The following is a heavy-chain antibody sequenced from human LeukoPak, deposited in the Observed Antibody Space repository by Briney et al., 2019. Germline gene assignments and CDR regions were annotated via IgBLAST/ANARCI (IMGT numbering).Heavy chain of an antibody. CDR3: AREEALGSGSFDY. CDR2: ISSNGGST. D-gene: IGHD1-26*01. V-gene: IGHV3-64*01. CDR1: GFTFSSYG. Sequence: GGSLRLSCAASGFTFSSYGMHWVRQAPGKGLEYVSAISSNGGSTYYANSVKGRFTISRDNSKNTLYLQMGSLRTEDMAVYYCAREEALGSGSFDYWGQGTLVTVSS. J-gene: IGHJ4*02.